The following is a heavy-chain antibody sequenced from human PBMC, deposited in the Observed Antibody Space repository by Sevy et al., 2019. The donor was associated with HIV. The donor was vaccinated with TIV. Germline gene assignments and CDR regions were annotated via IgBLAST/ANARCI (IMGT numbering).Heavy chain of an antibody. D-gene: IGHD3-3*01. V-gene: IGHV3-30*18. Sequence: GGSLRLSCAASGFTFSGFGLHWVRQAPGKGLEWVAVISYGGTNTYYGDSVRGRFTISRDNSKNTLYLQMNSLRAEDTAVYYCAKTPDDSDYYYYGMDVWGLGTTVTVSS. J-gene: IGHJ6*02. CDR1: GFTFSGFG. CDR2: ISYGGTNT. CDR3: AKTPDDSDYYYYGMDV.